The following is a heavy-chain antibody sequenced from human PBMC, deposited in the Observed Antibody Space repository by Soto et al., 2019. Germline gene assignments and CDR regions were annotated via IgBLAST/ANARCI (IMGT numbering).Heavy chain of an antibody. CDR1: GYSFTSHW. J-gene: IGHJ6*02. D-gene: IGHD2-2*01. CDR3: VRRDIVVVKPLVGGMDA. V-gene: IGHV5-10-1*01. Sequence: GESLKISCKGSGYSFTSHWISRVRQMPGKGREWMGRIVASDYYTTCNASYHVHVTTSGNKSISPAYLQWSRLKTLDTAMYYCVRRDIVVVKPLVGGMDAWGPWAKVTVSS. CDR2: IVASDYYT.